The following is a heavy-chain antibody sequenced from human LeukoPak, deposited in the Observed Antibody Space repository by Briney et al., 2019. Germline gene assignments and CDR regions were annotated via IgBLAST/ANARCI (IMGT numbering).Heavy chain of an antibody. D-gene: IGHD3-3*01. J-gene: IGHJ4*02. CDR3: ARGKEQITIFGGAPPPPDY. CDR2: ISSSSSYI. CDR1: GFTFSSYS. Sequence: GGSLRLSCAASGFTFSSYSMNWVRQAPGKGLEWVSSISSSSSYIYYADSVKGRFTISRDNAKKSLYLQMNSLRADDTAVYYCARGKEQITIFGGAPPPPDYWGQGTLVAVSS. V-gene: IGHV3-21*01.